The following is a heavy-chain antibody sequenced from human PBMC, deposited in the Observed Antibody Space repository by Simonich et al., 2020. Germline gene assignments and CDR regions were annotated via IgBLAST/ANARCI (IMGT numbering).Heavy chain of an antibody. CDR2: ISADNGNT. D-gene: IGHD1-1*01. Sequence: QVQLVQSGAEVKKPGASVKVSCKASGYTFTSYGISWGGQAPGQGLEWMGGISADNGNTNYAQQLQGRGTMTTDTSTSTAYMELRSLRSDDTAVYYCARSTTGTTAFDIWGQGTMVTVSS. CDR3: ARSTTGTTAFDI. J-gene: IGHJ3*02. CDR1: GYTFTSYG. V-gene: IGHV1-18*01.